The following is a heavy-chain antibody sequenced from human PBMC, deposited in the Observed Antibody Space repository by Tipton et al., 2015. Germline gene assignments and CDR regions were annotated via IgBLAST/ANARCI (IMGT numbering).Heavy chain of an antibody. V-gene: IGHV6-1*01. J-gene: IGHJ5*02. CDR2: TYYRSNWNN. CDR1: GDSVSSNTAA. D-gene: IGHD6-13*01. CDR3: ARGAQHSTWS. Sequence: GLVKPSQTLSINCAISGDSVSSNTAAWHWIRQSPSRGLEWLGRTYYRSNWNNDYAVSVKSRITITPDTSKSQFTLHLNSVTPDDTAMYFCARGAQHSTWSWGQGTLVTVSS.